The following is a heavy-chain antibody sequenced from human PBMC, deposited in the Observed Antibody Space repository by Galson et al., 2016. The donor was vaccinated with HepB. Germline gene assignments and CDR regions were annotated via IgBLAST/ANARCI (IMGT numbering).Heavy chain of an antibody. CDR1: GDTLSDIS. V-gene: IGHV1-24*01. D-gene: IGHD3-9*01. CDR3: AALRGILTGYYSDGMDV. Sequence: SVKVSCKVSGDTLSDISMHWVRQAPGIGLEWMGNFDPEDGETIYAQKFQGRVTMTGDTSTGTAYMELSSLRSEDTAEYYCAALRGILTGYYSDGMDVWGQGTSVTVSS. CDR2: FDPEDGET. J-gene: IGHJ6*02.